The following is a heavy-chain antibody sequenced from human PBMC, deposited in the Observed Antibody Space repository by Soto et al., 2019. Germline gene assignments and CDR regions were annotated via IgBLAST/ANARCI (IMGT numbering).Heavy chain of an antibody. CDR1: GYTFTSYG. D-gene: IGHD3-10*01. Sequence: GASVKVSCKASGYTFTSYGISWGRQAPGQGLEWMGWISAYNGNTNYAQKLQGRVTMTTDTSTSTAYMELRSLRSDDTAVYYCARDKTYYYGSGSPNFDYWGQVTLVTVS. CDR3: ARDKTYYYGSGSPNFDY. J-gene: IGHJ4*02. V-gene: IGHV1-18*01. CDR2: ISAYNGNT.